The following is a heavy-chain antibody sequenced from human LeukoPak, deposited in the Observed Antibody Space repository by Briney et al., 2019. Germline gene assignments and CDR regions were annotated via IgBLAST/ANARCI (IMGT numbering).Heavy chain of an antibody. CDR2: INHSGST. Sequence: SETLSLTCAVYGGSFSGYYWSWIRQPPGKGLKWIGEINHSGSTNYNPSLKSRVTISVDTSKNQFSLKLSSVTAADTAVYYCARGPRYRNNYYYGMDVWGQGTTVTVSS. V-gene: IGHV4-34*01. CDR3: ARGPRYRNNYYYGMDV. J-gene: IGHJ6*02. CDR1: GGSFSGYY. D-gene: IGHD2/OR15-2a*01.